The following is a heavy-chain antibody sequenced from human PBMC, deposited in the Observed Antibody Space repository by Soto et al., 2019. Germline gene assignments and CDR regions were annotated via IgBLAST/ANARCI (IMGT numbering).Heavy chain of an antibody. CDR3: ARGVSLSVYRRAAVAGTGWFEP. D-gene: IGHD6-19*01. J-gene: IGHJ5*02. Sequence: GASVKVSCKASGYTFTSYDINWVRQATGQGLEWMGWMNPNSGNTGYAQKFQGRVTMTRNTSISTAYMELSSLRSEDTAVYYCARGVSLSVYRRAAVAGTGWFEPWGQGTLVTVSS. V-gene: IGHV1-8*01. CDR2: MNPNSGNT. CDR1: GYTFTSYD.